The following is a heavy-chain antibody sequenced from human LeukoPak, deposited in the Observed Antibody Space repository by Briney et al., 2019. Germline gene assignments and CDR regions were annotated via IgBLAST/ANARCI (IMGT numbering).Heavy chain of an antibody. V-gene: IGHV4-59*01. J-gene: IGHJ4*02. CDR2: IYYSGTT. CDR1: GGSIGTYS. CDR3: ARGVYIAAAQYAY. D-gene: IGHD6-13*01. Sequence: SEALSLTCTVSGGSIGTYSWNWIRQPPGKGLEWIGYIYYSGTTNYNPSLKSRVTISVDTSKNQFSLKLSSVTAADTAVYYCARGVYIAAAQYAYWGQGTLVTVSS.